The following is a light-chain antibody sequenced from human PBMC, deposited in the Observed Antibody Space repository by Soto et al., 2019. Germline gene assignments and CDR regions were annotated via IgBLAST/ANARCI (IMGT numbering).Light chain of an antibody. CDR1: QSVISTH. Sequence: EKVLTQSPGTLSLSPGERATLSCRASQSVISTHLAFYQQKPCLAPRLLIYDTSSRASGIPDRFSGSGSGTDFTLTISGLEPEDFAVYCCQQFDGSLWTFGQGTKVDIK. V-gene: IGKV3-20*01. J-gene: IGKJ1*01. CDR2: DTS. CDR3: QQFDGSLWT.